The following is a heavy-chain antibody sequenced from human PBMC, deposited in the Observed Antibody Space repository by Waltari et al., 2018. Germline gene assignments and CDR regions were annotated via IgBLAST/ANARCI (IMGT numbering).Heavy chain of an antibody. CDR3: ARDEYSSASSGY. V-gene: IGHV4-61*02. D-gene: IGHD6-6*01. CDR1: GGSISSGRYY. CDR2: IYTSGST. J-gene: IGHJ4*02. Sequence: QVQLQESGPGLVKPSQTLSLTCTVSGGSISSGRYYWSWIRQPAGKGLEWIGRIYTSGSTNYNPSLKSRVTISVDTSKTQFSLKLSSVTAADTAVYYCARDEYSSASSGYWGQGTLVTVSS.